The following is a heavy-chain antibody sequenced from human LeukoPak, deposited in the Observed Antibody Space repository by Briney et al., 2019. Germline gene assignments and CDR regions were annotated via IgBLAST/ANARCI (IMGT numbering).Heavy chain of an antibody. D-gene: IGHD5-12*01. V-gene: IGHV1-18*01. CDR3: ARDRLAYSGYQDAFHI. Sequence: ASVKVSCKASGYTFSNYGISWVRQAPGQGPEWMGWISAYNGDTHYVQNLQGRVTMTTDTSTSTAYMELRSLRSDDTAVYYCARDRLAYSGYQDAFHIWGQGTMVTVSS. CDR2: ISAYNGDT. CDR1: GYTFSNYG. J-gene: IGHJ3*02.